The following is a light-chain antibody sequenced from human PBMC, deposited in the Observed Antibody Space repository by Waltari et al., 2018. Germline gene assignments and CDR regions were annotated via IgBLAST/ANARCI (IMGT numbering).Light chain of an antibody. Sequence: IQLTQSPSSLPASLGDRVPITCRASQDISGYLAWYQQEPGKAPKLLIYGASTLQSGVPSRFSGSGSGTHYTLTISRLLPEDFATYYCQQFHTFPATFGQGTKLEI. V-gene: IGKV1-9*01. CDR2: GAS. J-gene: IGKJ2*01. CDR3: QQFHTFPAT. CDR1: QDISGY.